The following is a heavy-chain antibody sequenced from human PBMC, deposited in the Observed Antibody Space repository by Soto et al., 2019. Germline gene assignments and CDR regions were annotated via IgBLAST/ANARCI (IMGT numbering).Heavy chain of an antibody. J-gene: IGHJ3*02. D-gene: IGHD3-3*02. CDR3: ARQVYHFWSGYYDAFDI. CDR1: GYSFTSYW. CDR2: IYPGDSDT. V-gene: IGHV5-51*01. Sequence: GESLKISCKGSGYSFTSYWIGWVRQMPGKGLEWMGIIYPGDSDTRYSPSFQGQVTISADKSISTAYLQWSSLKASDTAMYYCARQVYHFWSGYYDAFDIWGQGTMVTVSS.